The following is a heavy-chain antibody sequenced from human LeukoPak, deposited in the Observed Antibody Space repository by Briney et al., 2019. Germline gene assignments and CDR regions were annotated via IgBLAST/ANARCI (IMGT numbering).Heavy chain of an antibody. CDR2: INHSGST. CDR1: GGSFSGYY. CDR3: ARRGDSSGWSFGFFDY. Sequence: PSETLSLTCAVYGGSFSGYYWSWIRQPPGKGLEWIGEINHSGSTNYNPSLKSRVTISVDTSKNQFSLKLSSVTAADTAVYFCARRGDSSGWSFGFFDYWGQGTLVTVSS. D-gene: IGHD6-19*01. J-gene: IGHJ4*02. V-gene: IGHV4-34*01.